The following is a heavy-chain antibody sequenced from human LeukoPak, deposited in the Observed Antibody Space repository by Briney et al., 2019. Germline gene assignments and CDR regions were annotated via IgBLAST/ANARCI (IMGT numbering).Heavy chain of an antibody. Sequence: GGTLRLSCAASGFTFSSYGMSWVRQAPGKGLEWVAVISYDGSNKYYADSVKGRFTISRDNSKNTLYLQMDSLRAEDTAVYYCAKDNSGGSFDYWGQGTLVTVSS. CDR1: GFTFSSYG. V-gene: IGHV3-30*18. D-gene: IGHD3-10*01. CDR2: ISYDGSNK. J-gene: IGHJ4*02. CDR3: AKDNSGGSFDY.